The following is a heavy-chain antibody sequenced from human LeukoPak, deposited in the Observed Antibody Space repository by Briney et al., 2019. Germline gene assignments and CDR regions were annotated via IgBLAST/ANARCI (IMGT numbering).Heavy chain of an antibody. Sequence: PGGSLRLSCGTSGFTFSSYSMNWVRQAPGKGLEWVSSISSQSTYIYYADSVKGRFTISRDNAKNSLYLQMNSLRAEDTAVYYCARDGGFRIAKSHYYYYYYMDVWGKGITVTISS. CDR2: ISSQSTYI. J-gene: IGHJ6*03. CDR1: GFTFSSYS. D-gene: IGHD3-16*01. CDR3: ARDGGFRIAKSHYYYYYYMDV. V-gene: IGHV3-21*01.